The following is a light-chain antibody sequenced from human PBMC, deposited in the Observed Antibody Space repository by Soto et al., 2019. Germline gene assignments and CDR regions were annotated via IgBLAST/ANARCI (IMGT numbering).Light chain of an antibody. CDR3: QQVRNCTWT. Sequence: DIALKLSRVTLSPSPADISTLSCRASQSVSSYLAWYQQKPGQAPRLLIYDASNRATGIPARFSGSGSGTDFTLTISSLEPEDFVVYYCQQVRNCTWTFGQGTKVDIK. V-gene: IGKV3-11*01. CDR1: QSVSSY. J-gene: IGKJ1*01. CDR2: DAS.